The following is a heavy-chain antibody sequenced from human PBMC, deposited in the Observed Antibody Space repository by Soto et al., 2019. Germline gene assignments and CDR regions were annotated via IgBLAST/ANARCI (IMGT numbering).Heavy chain of an antibody. CDR1: GVSISSYY. V-gene: IGHV4-59*08. D-gene: IGHD5-12*01. Sequence: SETLSLTCPFSGVSISSYYWSWIRQPPGKGLEWIGYIYYSGSTNYNPSLKSRVTISVDTSKNQFSLKLSSVTAADTAVYYCARHVRNIVATIWGAFDIWGQGTMVTVSS. CDR2: IYYSGST. J-gene: IGHJ3*02. CDR3: ARHVRNIVATIWGAFDI.